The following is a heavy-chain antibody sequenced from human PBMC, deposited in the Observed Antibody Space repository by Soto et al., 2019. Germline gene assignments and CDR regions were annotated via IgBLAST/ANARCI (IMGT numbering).Heavy chain of an antibody. V-gene: IGHV1-8*01. CDR1: GYTFTSYE. Sequence: QVQLVQSGAEVKKPGASVKVSCKASGYTFTSYEINWVRQATGQGLEWMGWMNPNSGDTGYAQKFQGRVTMTRNTSIITAYMELSSLISEDTAVYYCERGELLWFGELLRWGQGTLVTVSS. D-gene: IGHD3-10*01. J-gene: IGHJ4*02. CDR2: MNPNSGDT. CDR3: ERGELLWFGELLR.